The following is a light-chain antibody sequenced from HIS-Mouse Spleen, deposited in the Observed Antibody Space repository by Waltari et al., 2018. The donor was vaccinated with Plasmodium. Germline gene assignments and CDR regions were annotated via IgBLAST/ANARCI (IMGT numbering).Light chain of an antibody. V-gene: IGKV1-8*01. J-gene: IGKJ4*01. Sequence: AIRMTQSPSSFSASTGDRVTITCRASQGISSYLAWYQQKPGKAPNLLIYAASTLQSGVPSRFSGSGSGTDFTLTISCLQSEDFATYYCQQYYSDLLTFGGGTKVEIK. CDR3: QQYYSDLLT. CDR2: AAS. CDR1: QGISSY.